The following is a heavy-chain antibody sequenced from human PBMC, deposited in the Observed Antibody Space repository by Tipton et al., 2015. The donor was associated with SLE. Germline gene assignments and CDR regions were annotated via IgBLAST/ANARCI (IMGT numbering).Heavy chain of an antibody. CDR3: ASLLYSGYDYGAFDI. J-gene: IGHJ3*02. Sequence: TLSLTCTVSGGSISSSSYYWGWIRQPPGKGLEWMGSIYYSGSTYHNPSLKSRVTISEDTSKNQFSLKLSSVTAADTAVYYCASLLYSGYDYGAFDIWGQGTIVTVSS. V-gene: IGHV4-39*07. CDR1: GGSISSSSYY. D-gene: IGHD5-12*01. CDR2: IYYSGST.